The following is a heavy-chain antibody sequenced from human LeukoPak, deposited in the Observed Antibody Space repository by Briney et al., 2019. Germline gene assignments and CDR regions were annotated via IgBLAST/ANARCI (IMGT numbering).Heavy chain of an antibody. CDR3: PRGAYDILTGYYANWFDP. V-gene: IGHV4-4*02. CDR2: IYHSGST. J-gene: IGHJ5*02. CDR1: GGSISSSNW. Sequence: SETLSLTCAVSGGSISSSNWWSWVRQPPGKGLEWIGEIYHSGSTNYNPSLKSRVTISVDKSKNQFSLKLSSVTAADTAVYYWPRGAYDILTGYYANWFDPWGQGTLVTVSS. D-gene: IGHD3-9*01.